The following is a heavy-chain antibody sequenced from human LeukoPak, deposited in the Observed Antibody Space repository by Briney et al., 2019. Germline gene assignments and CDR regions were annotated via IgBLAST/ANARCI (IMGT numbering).Heavy chain of an antibody. CDR1: GGSISSYY. Sequence: NPSETLSLTCTVSGGSISSYYWSWIRQPPGKGLEWIGYIYYSGSTNYNPSLKSRVTISVDTSKNQFSLKLSSVTAADTAVYYCARLDFSSSWYDAFDIWGQGTMVTVSS. D-gene: IGHD6-13*01. CDR2: IYYSGST. J-gene: IGHJ3*02. V-gene: IGHV4-59*08. CDR3: ARLDFSSSWYDAFDI.